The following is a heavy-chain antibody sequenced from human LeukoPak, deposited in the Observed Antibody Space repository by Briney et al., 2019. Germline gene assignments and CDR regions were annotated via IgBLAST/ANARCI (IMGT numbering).Heavy chain of an antibody. J-gene: IGHJ3*02. D-gene: IGHD2-15*01. CDR2: ISASGGST. Sequence: GGSLRLSCAASGFTFSSYAMHWVRQAPGKGLEWVSAISASGGSTYYADSVKGRFTTSRDSSKNTLFLQMNSLRAEDTAVYYCAKDRSFGRSDGFDIWGQGTMVTVSS. CDR3: AKDRSFGRSDGFDI. CDR1: GFTFSSYA. V-gene: IGHV3-23*01.